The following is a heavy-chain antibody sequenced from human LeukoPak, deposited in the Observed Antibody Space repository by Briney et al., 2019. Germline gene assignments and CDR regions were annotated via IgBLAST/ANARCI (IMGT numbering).Heavy chain of an antibody. CDR2: ISWDGGST. V-gene: IGHV3-43*01. J-gene: IGHJ4*02. D-gene: IGHD1-26*01. CDR3: AKDFSGSGSYCDY. CDR1: GFTFDDYT. Sequence: GGSLRLSCAASGFTFDDYTMHWVRQAPGKGLEWVSLISWDGGSTYYADSVKGRFTISRDNSKNSLYLQMNSLRTEDTVLYYCAKDFSGSGSYCDYWGQGTLVTVSS.